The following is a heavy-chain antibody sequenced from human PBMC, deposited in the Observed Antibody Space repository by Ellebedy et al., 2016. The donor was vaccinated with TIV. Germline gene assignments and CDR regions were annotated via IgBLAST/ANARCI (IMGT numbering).Heavy chain of an antibody. J-gene: IGHJ5*02. CDR2: IYYSGST. CDR3: ARWFGELLYVRWFDP. D-gene: IGHD3-10*01. V-gene: IGHV4-39*01. CDR1: GGSLSSSSSY. Sequence: SETLSLTCIVSGGSLSSSSSYWAWIRQPPGKGLEWIGSIYYSGSTDYNPSLKSRVTISADTSKNEISLRLSSVTAADTAVYYCARWFGELLYVRWFDPWGQGTLVTVSS.